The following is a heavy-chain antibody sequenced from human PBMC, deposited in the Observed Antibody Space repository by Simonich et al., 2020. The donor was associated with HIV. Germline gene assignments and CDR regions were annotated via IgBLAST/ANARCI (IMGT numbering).Heavy chain of an antibody. Sequence: QVQLQQWGAGLLKPSETLSLTCAVYGGSFSGYYWCGIRQPPGKGLEWLGEINHGGSAKYNPSLKSRVTISVDTSKNQFSLKLSSVTAADTAVYYCASVRFELGGSDFDYWGQGTLVTVSS. V-gene: IGHV4-34*01. CDR3: ASVRFELGGSDFDY. D-gene: IGHD7-27*01. J-gene: IGHJ4*02. CDR2: INHGGSA. CDR1: GGSFSGYY.